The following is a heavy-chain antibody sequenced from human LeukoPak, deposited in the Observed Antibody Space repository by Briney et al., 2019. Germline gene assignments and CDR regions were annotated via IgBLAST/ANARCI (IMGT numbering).Heavy chain of an antibody. J-gene: IGHJ4*02. D-gene: IGHD3-10*01. Sequence: GESLKISCKGSGYSFTSYGISWVRQAPGQGLEWMGWISAYNGNTNYAQKLQGRVTMTTDTSTSTAYMELRSLRSDDTAVYYCARGPMVRGVDYWGQGTLVTVSS. CDR2: ISAYNGNT. V-gene: IGHV1-18*01. CDR3: ARGPMVRGVDY. CDR1: GYSFTSYG.